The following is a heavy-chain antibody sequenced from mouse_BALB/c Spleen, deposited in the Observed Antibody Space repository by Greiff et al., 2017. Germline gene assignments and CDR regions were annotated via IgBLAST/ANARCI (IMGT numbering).Heavy chain of an antibody. CDR2: ISSGSSTI. V-gene: IGHV5-17*02. D-gene: IGHD1-1*01. Sequence: EVKLMESGGGLVQPGGSRKLSCAASGFTFSSFGMHWVRQAPEKGLEWVAYISSGSSTIYYADTVKGRFTISRYNPKNTLFLQMTSLRSEDTAMYNWARYYYGSSYAMGYWGQGTSVTVAS. CDR1: GFTFSSFG. CDR3: ARYYYGSSYAMGY. J-gene: IGHJ4*01.